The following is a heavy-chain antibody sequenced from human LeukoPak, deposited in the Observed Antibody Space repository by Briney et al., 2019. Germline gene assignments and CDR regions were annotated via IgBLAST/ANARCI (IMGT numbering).Heavy chain of an antibody. CDR1: GGTFSSYA. Sequence: ASVKVSCKASGGTFSSYAMSGVRQARGQGREGIGSLIPIFATPNYAQTFQGRVTVTPDESTSTAYMALSSLRSEDTAVYYCAAHYDSSGYYNYWGQGTLVTVSS. CDR3: AAHYDSSGYYNY. V-gene: IGHV1-69*15. CDR2: LIPIFATP. D-gene: IGHD3-22*01. J-gene: IGHJ4*02.